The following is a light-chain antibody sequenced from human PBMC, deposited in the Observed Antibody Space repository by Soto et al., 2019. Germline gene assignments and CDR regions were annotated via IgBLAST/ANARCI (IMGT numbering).Light chain of an antibody. CDR2: EAS. J-gene: IGKJ1*01. CDR3: LQHNSYPRT. CDR1: QNVKRW. Sequence: DIQMTQSPSTLSASVGDRVTITCRASQNVKRWLAWYQQKPVTAPSLLIYEASTSQNGVPSRFGGSGSETEFTLTINSLQREDFATYYCLQHNSYPRTFGQGTKVDI. V-gene: IGKV1-5*03.